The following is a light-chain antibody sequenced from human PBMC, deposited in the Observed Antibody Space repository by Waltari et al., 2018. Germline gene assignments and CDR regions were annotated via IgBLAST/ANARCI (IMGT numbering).Light chain of an antibody. CDR1: SSDVGSYNL. CDR3: CSYAGSSTPSYV. J-gene: IGLJ1*01. V-gene: IGLV2-23*02. Sequence: QSALTQPASVSGSPGQSLTISCTGTSSDVGSYNLVSWYQQHPGKAPKLMIYEVSKRPSGGSKRFSGSKSGNTASLTISGLQAEDEADDYCCSYAGSSTPSYVFGTGTKVTVL. CDR2: EVS.